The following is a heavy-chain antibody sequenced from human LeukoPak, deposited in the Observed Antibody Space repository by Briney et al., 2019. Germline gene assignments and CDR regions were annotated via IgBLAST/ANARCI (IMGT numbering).Heavy chain of an antibody. CDR1: GFTFDDYA. CDR2: ISWNSVSI. J-gene: IGHJ4*02. D-gene: IGHD6-13*01. CDR3: AKDLGRVGSSWTLFDY. Sequence: GRSLRLSCAASGFTFDDYAMHWVRQAPGKGLEWVSGISWNSVSIGYADSVKGRFTISRDNAKNSLYLQMNSLRAEDTALYYCAKDLGRVGSSWTLFDYWGQGTLVTVSS. V-gene: IGHV3-9*01.